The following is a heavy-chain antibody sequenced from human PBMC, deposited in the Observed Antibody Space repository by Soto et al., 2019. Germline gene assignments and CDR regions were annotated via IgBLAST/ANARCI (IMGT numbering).Heavy chain of an antibody. V-gene: IGHV4-31*03. D-gene: IGHD3-10*02. J-gene: IGHJ4*02. CDR1: GGSISSGGYY. CDR2: IYCSGST. CDR3: GGAYYVASYYFDY. Sequence: QVQLQESGPGLVKPSQTLSLTCTVSGGSISSGGYYWSWIRQHPGKGLVRIGDIYCSGSTYYNPALKSRVTISVDTSKNQFSLKLSSVTAADTAVYYCGGAYYVASYYFDYWGQGTLVTVSS.